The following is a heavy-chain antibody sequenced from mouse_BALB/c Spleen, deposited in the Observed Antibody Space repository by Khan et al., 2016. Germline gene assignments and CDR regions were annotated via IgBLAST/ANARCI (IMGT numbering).Heavy chain of an antibody. V-gene: IGHV3-2*02. CDR3: ARLAY. J-gene: IGHJ3*01. Sequence: EVQLQESGPGLVKPSQSLSLTCTVTGYSITSDYAWNWIRQFPGNKLEWMGYISYSGSTSYNPSLKSRISNTRDTSKNQFFLQLNSVTTEDTATYYCARLAYWGQGTLVTVSA. CDR2: ISYSGST. CDR1: GYSITSDYA.